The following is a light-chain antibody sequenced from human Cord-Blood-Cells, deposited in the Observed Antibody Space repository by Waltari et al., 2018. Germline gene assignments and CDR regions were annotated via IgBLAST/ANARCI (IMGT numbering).Light chain of an antibody. CDR2: GAS. J-gene: IGKJ4*01. CDR3: QQYNNWPLT. V-gene: IGKV3-15*01. Sequence: EIVMPQSPATLSAPPGERATLSCRASQSVSSNLAWYQQKPGQAPRLLIYGASTRATGIPARFSGSGSGTEFTLTISSLQSEDFAVYYCQQYNNWPLTFGGGTKVEIK. CDR1: QSVSSN.